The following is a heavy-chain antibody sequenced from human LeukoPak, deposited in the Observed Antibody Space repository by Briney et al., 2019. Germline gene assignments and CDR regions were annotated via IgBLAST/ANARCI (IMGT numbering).Heavy chain of an antibody. CDR1: GGTFSSYA. Sequence: SVKVSCKASGGTFSSYAISWVRQAPGQGLEWMGGIIPILGTANYAQKFQGRVTITADESTSTAYMELSSLRSEDTAVYYCARGFRSSWLNWLDPWGQGTLVTVSS. CDR3: ARGFRSSWLNWLDP. J-gene: IGHJ5*02. V-gene: IGHV1-69*13. CDR2: IIPILGTA. D-gene: IGHD6-13*01.